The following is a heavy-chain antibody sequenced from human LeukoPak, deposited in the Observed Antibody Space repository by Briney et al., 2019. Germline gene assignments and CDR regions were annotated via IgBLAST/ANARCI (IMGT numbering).Heavy chain of an antibody. Sequence: ASVKVSCKASGYTFTSYGISGVRQAPGRGLEWMGWINAYNGKTNYAQKLQGRVTMTTDTSTSTAYMELRSLRSDDTAVYYCARDLGGYYDFWSGYRQYYFDYWGQGTLVTVSS. V-gene: IGHV1-18*01. J-gene: IGHJ4*02. CDR3: ARDLGGYYDFWSGYRQYYFDY. CDR2: INAYNGKT. CDR1: GYTFTSYG. D-gene: IGHD3-3*01.